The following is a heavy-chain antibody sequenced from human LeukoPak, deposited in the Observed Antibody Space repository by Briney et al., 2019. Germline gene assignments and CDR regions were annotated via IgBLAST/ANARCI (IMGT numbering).Heavy chain of an antibody. CDR2: IYYSGST. CDR1: GGSISPYY. V-gene: IGHV4-59*08. D-gene: IGHD3-22*01. J-gene: IGHJ4*02. Sequence: PSETLSLTCTVSGGSISPYYWGWIRQPPGKGLEWIGYIYYSGSTNYNPSLKSRVTISVDTSKNQFSLKLNSVTAADTAVYFCGRLDDYDYSAWWGQGILVTVSS. CDR3: GRLDDYDYSAW.